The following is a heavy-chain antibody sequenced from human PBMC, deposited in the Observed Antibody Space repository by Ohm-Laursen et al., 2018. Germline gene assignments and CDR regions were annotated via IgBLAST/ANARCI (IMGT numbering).Heavy chain of an antibody. D-gene: IGHD1-1*01. CDR2: IWYDGTNK. CDR3: VRDTTGADS. V-gene: IGHV3-33*01. CDR1: TLTFSNCG. Sequence: RSLRLSCAASTLTFSNCGMHWVRQAPGKGLEWVADIWYDGTNKKYGDSVKGRFTISRDNSKNTLYLQMNSLRAEDTAVYYCVRDTTGADSWGQGTLVTVSS. J-gene: IGHJ4*02.